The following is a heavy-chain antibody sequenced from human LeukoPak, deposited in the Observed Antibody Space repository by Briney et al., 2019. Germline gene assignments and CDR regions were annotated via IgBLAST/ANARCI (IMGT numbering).Heavy chain of an antibody. D-gene: IGHD5-12*01. Sequence: AASVKVSCKASGYTFTDYFMHWVRQAPGQGLEWMGWINPNSGGTNFAQKFQGRVTMTRDTSMSTAYMELRSLRNDDTALYYCARDQDIVIPAAGGGYWGQGTLVTVSS. CDR2: INPNSGGT. J-gene: IGHJ4*02. CDR1: GYTFTDYF. V-gene: IGHV1-2*02. CDR3: ARDQDIVIPAAGGGY.